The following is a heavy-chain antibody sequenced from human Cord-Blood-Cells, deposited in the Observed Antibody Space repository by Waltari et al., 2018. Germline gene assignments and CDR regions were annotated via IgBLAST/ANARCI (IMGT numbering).Heavy chain of an antibody. CDR3: ARLDGYSSSSDY. V-gene: IGHV3-21*01. D-gene: IGHD6-6*01. J-gene: IGHJ4*02. CDR1: GFTFSSYS. CDR2: ISSSSSYR. Sequence: EVQLVESGGGLVKPGGSMRLSCAASGFTFSSYSMNWVRQAPGKGVEWVSSISSSSSYRYYADSVKGRFTISRDNAKNSLYLQMNSLRAEDTAVYYCARLDGYSSSSDYWGQGTLVTVSS.